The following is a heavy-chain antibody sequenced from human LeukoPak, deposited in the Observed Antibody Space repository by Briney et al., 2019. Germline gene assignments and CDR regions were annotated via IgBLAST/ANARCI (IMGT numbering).Heavy chain of an antibody. CDR1: GLTFSSYG. V-gene: IGHV3-23*01. D-gene: IGHD3-9*01. Sequence: GGSLRLSCAASGLTFSSYGMSWVRQAPGKGLEWVSGISGSGGSTFSADSVKGRFTISRDNSKNTLSLQMNSLRADDTAVYYCAKEEDHRPTIIVYWRQGALVTVSS. J-gene: IGHJ4*02. CDR2: ISGSGGST. CDR3: AKEEDHRPTIIVY.